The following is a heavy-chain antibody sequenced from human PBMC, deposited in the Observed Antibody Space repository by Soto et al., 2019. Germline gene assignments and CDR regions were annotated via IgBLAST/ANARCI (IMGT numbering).Heavy chain of an antibody. J-gene: IGHJ6*02. CDR3: ARGSTLRGVIAALNYCGMDV. V-gene: IGHV1-8*01. CDR1: GYTFTSYD. CDR2: MNPNSGNT. D-gene: IGHD6-13*01. Sequence: QVQLVQYGAEVKKPGASVKVSCKASGYTFTSYDINWVRQATGQGLEWMGWMNPNSGNTGYAQKFQGRVTMTRNTSISTAYMELSSLRSEDTAAYYCARGSTLRGVIAALNYCGMDVWGQGTTVTVSS.